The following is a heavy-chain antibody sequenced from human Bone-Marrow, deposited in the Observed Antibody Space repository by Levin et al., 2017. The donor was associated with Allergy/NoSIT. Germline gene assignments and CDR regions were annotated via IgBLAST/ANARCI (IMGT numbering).Heavy chain of an antibody. Sequence: TSETLSLTCAISGDSVSSNSAAWNWIRQSPSRGLEWLGRTFYRFKWDNEYAMSVKSRISINPDTSKNQFSLQLNSVTPEDTAVYYCARGEANWERADYYMDVWGKGTTVTVSS. CDR2: TFYRFKWDN. V-gene: IGHV6-1*01. CDR1: GDSVSSNSAA. CDR3: ARGEANWERADYYMDV. J-gene: IGHJ6*03. D-gene: IGHD7-27*01.